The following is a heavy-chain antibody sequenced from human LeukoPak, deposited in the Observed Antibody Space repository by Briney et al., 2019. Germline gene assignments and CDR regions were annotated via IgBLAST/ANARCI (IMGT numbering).Heavy chain of an antibody. V-gene: IGHV3-53*01. CDR2: IYSGGST. Sequence: PGGSLGLSCAASGFTFDDYGMSWVRQAPGKGLEWVSIIYSGGSTFYADSVKGRFTISRDNSKNTLYLQMNSLRAEDTAVYYCARGGSYLSAFDIWGQGTMVTVSS. J-gene: IGHJ3*02. CDR1: GFTFDDYG. CDR3: ARGGSYLSAFDI. D-gene: IGHD1-26*01.